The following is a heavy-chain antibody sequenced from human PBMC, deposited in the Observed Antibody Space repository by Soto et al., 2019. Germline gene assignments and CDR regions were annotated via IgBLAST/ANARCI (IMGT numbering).Heavy chain of an antibody. CDR3: AKDTGISGAVAFDF. D-gene: IGHD6-19*01. V-gene: IGHV3-9*01. CDR2: ISWNSGSI. Sequence: DVQLVESGGGLVQPGRSLRLSCAASGFTFDDYAMHWVRQAPGKGLEWVSGISWNSGSIGYADSVKGRFTISRDNAKNSLYLQMNSLRAEDTALYYCAKDTGISGAVAFDFWGQGTLVTVSS. CDR1: GFTFDDYA. J-gene: IGHJ4*02.